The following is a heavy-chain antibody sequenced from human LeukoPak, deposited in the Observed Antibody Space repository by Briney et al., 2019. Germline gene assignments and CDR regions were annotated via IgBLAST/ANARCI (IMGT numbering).Heavy chain of an antibody. J-gene: IGHJ3*02. D-gene: IGHD6-19*01. CDR3: ARDMAGSYAFDI. V-gene: IGHV1-2*02. Sequence: ASVKVSCKTSKYTFTGYYMHWVRQAPGQGLEWMGWINPNSAGTNYAQKFQGRVTMTRDTSTSTVYMELSSLRSEDTAVYYCARDMAGSYAFDIWGQGTMVTVSS. CDR1: KYTFTGYY. CDR2: INPNSAGT.